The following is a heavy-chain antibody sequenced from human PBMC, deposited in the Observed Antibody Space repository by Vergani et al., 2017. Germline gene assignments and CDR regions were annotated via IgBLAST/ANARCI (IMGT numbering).Heavy chain of an antibody. Sequence: QEQLQESGPGLVKPSETLYLTCTVSGGSISSYYWSWIRQPPGKGLEWIGYIYYSGSTNYNPSLKSRVTISVDTSKNQFSLKLSSVTAADTAVYYCARAGRYPXPRGYGSGSFYFDYWGQGTLVTVSS. CDR2: IYYSGST. D-gene: IGHD3-10*01. J-gene: IGHJ4*02. CDR1: GGSISSYY. CDR3: ARAGRYPXPRGYGSGSFYFDY. V-gene: IGHV4-59*01.